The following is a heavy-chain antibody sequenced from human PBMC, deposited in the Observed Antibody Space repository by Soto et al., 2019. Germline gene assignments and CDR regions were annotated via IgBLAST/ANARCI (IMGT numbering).Heavy chain of an antibody. Sequence: KPSGTLSLTCTVSGDSMTKYYWSWVRQPAGKGLEWIGRIYTSGSTNYNPSLKSRVTMSIDTSNNHFSLNLKSVTAADTAVYYCARTVGAAYYFDFWGQGALVTVSS. D-gene: IGHD1-26*01. V-gene: IGHV4-4*07. CDR3: ARTVGAAYYFDF. CDR2: IYTSGST. J-gene: IGHJ4*02. CDR1: GDSMTKYY.